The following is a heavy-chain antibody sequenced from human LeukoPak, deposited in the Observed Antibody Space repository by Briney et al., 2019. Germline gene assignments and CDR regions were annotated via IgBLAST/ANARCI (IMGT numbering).Heavy chain of an antibody. CDR3: ARWTKQWLLDY. J-gene: IGHJ4*02. CDR1: GFTFRNYA. CDR2: ISSSSTYI. Sequence: PGGSLRLSCAASGFTFRNYAMNWVRQAPGKGLEWVSFISSSSTYIYYADSVKGRFTISRDNAKNSLYLQMNSLRAEDTAVYYCARWTKQWLLDYWGQGTLVTVSS. D-gene: IGHD6-19*01. V-gene: IGHV3-21*01.